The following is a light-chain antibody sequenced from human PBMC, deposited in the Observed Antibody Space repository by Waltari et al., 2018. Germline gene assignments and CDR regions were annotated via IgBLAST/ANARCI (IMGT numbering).Light chain of an antibody. V-gene: IGKV1-6*01. CDR2: AAS. Sequence: AIQMTQSPSSLSASVGDRITITCRASQGIRNDLGWYQQIPGKAPKLLIYAASSLNSGVPSRFSGSGSGTDFTLTISSLQPEDFATYYCLQDYSYPFTFGGGTKVEIK. J-gene: IGKJ4*01. CDR3: LQDYSYPFT. CDR1: QGIRND.